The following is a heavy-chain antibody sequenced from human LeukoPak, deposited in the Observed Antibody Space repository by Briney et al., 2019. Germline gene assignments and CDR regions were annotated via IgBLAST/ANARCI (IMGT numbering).Heavy chain of an antibody. Sequence: SETLSLTCTVSGGSISRSYWTWIRQPPGKGLEWIGYIFHSGSTYYNPSLKSRVTISVDRSKNQLSLKLNSVTAADTAVYYCARAPAAGFYLGSWGQGTLVTVSS. CDR3: ARAPAAGFYLGS. V-gene: IGHV4-59*12. D-gene: IGHD6-13*01. J-gene: IGHJ4*02. CDR1: GGSISRSY. CDR2: IFHSGST.